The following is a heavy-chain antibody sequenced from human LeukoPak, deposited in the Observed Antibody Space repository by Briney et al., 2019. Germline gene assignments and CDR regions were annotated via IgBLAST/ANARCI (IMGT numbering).Heavy chain of an antibody. CDR3: ARSVIVPGIVADYYTYMDV. J-gene: IGHJ6*03. CDR1: GYSISSNYY. Sequence: SETLSLTCAVSGYSISSNYYWGWIRQPPGKGLEWIGVIYHRGNTDYNPSLQSRVTISIDTSKNDFSLKVNSVTAADTAVYYCARSVIVPGIVADYYTYMDVWGRGISVTVSS. D-gene: IGHD2-2*01. V-gene: IGHV4-38-2*01. CDR2: IYHRGNT.